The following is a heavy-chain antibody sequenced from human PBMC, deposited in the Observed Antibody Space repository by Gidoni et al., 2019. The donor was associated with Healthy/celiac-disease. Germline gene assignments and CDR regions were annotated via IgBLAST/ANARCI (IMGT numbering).Heavy chain of an antibody. Sequence: EVQLLESGGGLVQPGGSLRLSCAASGFPFSSYALRWVRQAPGKGLEWVSAISGSGGSTYYADSVKGRFTISRDNSKNTLYLQMNSLRAEDTAVYYCAKDPVVCSGGSCYSKPFDYWGQGTLVTVSS. CDR2: ISGSGGST. J-gene: IGHJ4*02. CDR1: GFPFSSYA. D-gene: IGHD2-15*01. V-gene: IGHV3-23*01. CDR3: AKDPVVCSGGSCYSKPFDY.